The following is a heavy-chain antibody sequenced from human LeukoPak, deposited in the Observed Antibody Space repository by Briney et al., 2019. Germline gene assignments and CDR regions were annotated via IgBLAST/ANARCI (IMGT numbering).Heavy chain of an antibody. CDR3: ARRWAAMPFYY. J-gene: IGHJ4*02. CDR1: GGSISSSSYY. CDR2: IYYSGST. V-gene: IGHV4-39*01. D-gene: IGHD2-2*01. Sequence: PSETLSLTCTVAGGSISSSSYYWGWIRQPPGKGLEWIGSIYYSGSTYYNPSLKSRVTISVDTSKNQFSLKLSSVTAADTAVYYCARRWAAMPFYYWVQGTLVTVSS.